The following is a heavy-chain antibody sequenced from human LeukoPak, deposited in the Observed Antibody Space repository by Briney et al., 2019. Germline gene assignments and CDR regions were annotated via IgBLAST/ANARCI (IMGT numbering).Heavy chain of an antibody. J-gene: IGHJ5*02. CDR3: ARELADGSQRFDP. D-gene: IGHD3-10*01. Sequence: GGSLRLSCTASGFTFSTYAMNWVRQAPGKVLEWVSSFVGSSSSLFYAGSVKGGFTISRDNAENSMYLQMNSLRVEDTAIYYCARELADGSQRFDPWGQGTLVTVSS. V-gene: IGHV3-21*01. CDR1: GFTFSTYA. CDR2: FVGSSSSL.